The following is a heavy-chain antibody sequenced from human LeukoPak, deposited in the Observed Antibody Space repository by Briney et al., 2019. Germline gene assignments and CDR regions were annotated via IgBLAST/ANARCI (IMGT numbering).Heavy chain of an antibody. CDR3: VRDGEGAAISVNYWFDP. D-gene: IGHD2-2*02. CDR2: MNPNNGNT. V-gene: IGHV1-8*02. J-gene: IGHJ5*02. Sequence: GASVKVSCKASGGAFSSYAISWVRQASGQGLEWMGWMNPNNGNTGYAQKFQGRVTMTRDTSINTAYMELRGLRSEDTAVYYCVRDGEGAAISVNYWFDPWGQGTLVTVSS. CDR1: GGAFSSYA.